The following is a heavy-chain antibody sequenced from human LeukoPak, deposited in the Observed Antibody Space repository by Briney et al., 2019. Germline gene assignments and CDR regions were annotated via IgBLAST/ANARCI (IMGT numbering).Heavy chain of an antibody. Sequence: SETLSLTCTVSGNSISIGDNYWSWIRQPAGKGLELIGRIYTSGSTNYNPSLKSRVTISGDTSKNQFSLRLSSATAADTAAYYCARASYSYDINGWVPFDYWGQGTLVTVSS. CDR3: ARASYSYDINGWVPFDY. J-gene: IGHJ4*02. CDR1: GNSISIGDNY. D-gene: IGHD3-22*01. CDR2: IYTSGST. V-gene: IGHV4-61*02.